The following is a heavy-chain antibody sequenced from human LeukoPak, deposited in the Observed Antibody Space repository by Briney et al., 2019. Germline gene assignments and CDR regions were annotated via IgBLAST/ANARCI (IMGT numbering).Heavy chain of an antibody. V-gene: IGHV3-23*01. D-gene: IGHD3-22*01. CDR1: GFTFSSYA. J-gene: IGHJ4*02. CDR3: AKGLNYYDSSGYYSNYYFDY. CDR2: ISGSGGST. Sequence: GGSLRLSCAASGFTFSSYAMSWVRQAPGKGLEWVSAISGSGGSTYYADSVKGRFTISRDNSKNTLYLQMNSLRAEDTAVYYRAKGLNYYDSSGYYSNYYFDYWGQGTLVTVSS.